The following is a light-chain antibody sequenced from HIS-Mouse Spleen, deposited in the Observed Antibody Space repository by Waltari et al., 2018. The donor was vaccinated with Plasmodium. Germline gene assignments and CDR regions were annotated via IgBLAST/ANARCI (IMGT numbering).Light chain of an antibody. CDR2: DAS. Sequence: DIQMTQHPSPLSPCLGDRLPFTSQASQDISNYLNWYQQKPGKAPKLLIYDASNLETGVPSRFSGSGSGTDFTFTISSLQPEDIATYYCQQYDNLPLTFGGGTKVEIK. J-gene: IGKJ4*01. CDR1: QDISNY. V-gene: IGKV1-33*01. CDR3: QQYDNLPLT.